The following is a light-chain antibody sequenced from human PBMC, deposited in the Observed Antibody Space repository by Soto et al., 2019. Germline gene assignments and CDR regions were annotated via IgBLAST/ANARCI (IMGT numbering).Light chain of an antibody. V-gene: IGLV2-14*01. Sequence: QSVLTQPASVSGSPGQSITISCTGTSSDVGAYNYVSWYQQYPGKAPKLMIYDVSSRPSGVSNRFSGSKSGNTASLTVSGLQAEDEADYYCSSYTTRSTWVFGGGTKLTVL. J-gene: IGLJ3*02. CDR2: DVS. CDR3: SSYTTRSTWV. CDR1: SSDVGAYNY.